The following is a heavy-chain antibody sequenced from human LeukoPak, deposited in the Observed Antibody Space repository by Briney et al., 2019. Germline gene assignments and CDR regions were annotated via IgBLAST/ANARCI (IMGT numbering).Heavy chain of an antibody. Sequence: PSETLSLTCGAYGGSFSGYYWSWIRQPPGKGLEWIGEINYSGSTNYNPSLKSRVTILEDTSKNQVFLRLSSVTAADTAAYYCASGYSSGLMDYWGQGTLVTVSS. D-gene: IGHD6-19*01. J-gene: IGHJ4*02. CDR3: ASGYSSGLMDY. CDR1: GGSFSGYY. CDR2: INYSGST. V-gene: IGHV4-34*01.